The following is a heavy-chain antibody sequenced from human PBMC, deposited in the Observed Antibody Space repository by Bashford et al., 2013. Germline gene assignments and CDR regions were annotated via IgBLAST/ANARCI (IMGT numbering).Heavy chain of an antibody. CDR1: GYTFTSHY. CDR3: ARGGSGLGYCSGTSCYCDY. J-gene: IGHJ4*02. Sequence: VASVKVSCKASGYTFTSHYIHWVRQARGQPLEWIGWIVVGSGNTNYAQKFQGRVTMTRSTSTSTAYMELSSLTSEDTAVYYCARGGSGLGYCSGTSCYCDYWGQGTLVTVSS. D-gene: IGHD2-2*01. V-gene: IGHV1-58*02. CDR2: IVVGSGNT.